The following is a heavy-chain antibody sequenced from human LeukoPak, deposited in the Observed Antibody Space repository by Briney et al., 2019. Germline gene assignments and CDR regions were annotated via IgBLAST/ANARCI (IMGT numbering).Heavy chain of an antibody. V-gene: IGHV3-64D*09. Sequence: GGSLRLSCSASGFTFSNYAMHWVRQAPGKGLEYVSGISSNGGSPYNAGSVKARFTISRDNSKNTLYLQMSSLRAEDMAMCYCVKGITFNYHYGMDVWGQGTTVTVSS. CDR3: VKGITFNYHYGMDV. D-gene: IGHD1-20*01. CDR2: ISSNGGSP. J-gene: IGHJ6*02. CDR1: GFTFSNYA.